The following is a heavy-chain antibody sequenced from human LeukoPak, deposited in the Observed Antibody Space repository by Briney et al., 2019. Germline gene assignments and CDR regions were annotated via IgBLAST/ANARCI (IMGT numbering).Heavy chain of an antibody. Sequence: SETLSLTCAVFGGSFSGYYWSWIRQPPGKGLEWIGEINHSGGTNYNPSLKSRVTISVDTSKNQFSLKLSSVTAADTAVYYCARRGMRKNWFDPWGQGTLVTVSS. CDR3: ARRGMRKNWFDP. CDR2: INHSGGT. J-gene: IGHJ5*02. V-gene: IGHV4-34*01. CDR1: GGSFSGYY.